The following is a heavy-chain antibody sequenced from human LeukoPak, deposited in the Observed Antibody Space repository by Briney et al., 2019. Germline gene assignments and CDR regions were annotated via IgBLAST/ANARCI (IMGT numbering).Heavy chain of an antibody. CDR2: ISWNSGSI. CDR1: GFTFDDYA. J-gene: IGHJ4*02. D-gene: IGHD1-20*01. Sequence: GGSLRLSCAASGFTFDDYAMHWVRQAPGKGLEWVSGISWNSGSIGYADSVKGRFTISRDNAKNSLYLQMNSLRAEDTASYYCAKSRRYDSFDYWGQGTLVTVSS. V-gene: IGHV3-9*01. CDR3: AKSRRYDSFDY.